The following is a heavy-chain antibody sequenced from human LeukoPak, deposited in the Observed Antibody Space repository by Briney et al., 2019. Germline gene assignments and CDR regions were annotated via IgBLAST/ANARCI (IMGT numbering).Heavy chain of an antibody. Sequence: GGSLRLSCAASGFTFDNNGMSWVRQPPGKGLEWVSGINWDSTGYADSVKGRFTISRDNAKNSLYLQMNSLRAEDTALYYCARDYSSTYYRGFDYWGQGTLVTVSS. D-gene: IGHD6-13*01. V-gene: IGHV3-20*04. J-gene: IGHJ4*02. CDR3: ARDYSSTYYRGFDY. CDR1: GFTFDNNG. CDR2: INWDST.